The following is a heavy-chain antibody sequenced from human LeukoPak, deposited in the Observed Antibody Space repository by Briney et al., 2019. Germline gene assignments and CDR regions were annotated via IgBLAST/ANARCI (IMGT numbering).Heavy chain of an antibody. J-gene: IGHJ3*02. CDR1: GYTFTGYY. CDR3: ARYGSGKYTFDI. D-gene: IGHD3-10*01. V-gene: IGHV1-2*02. CDR2: INPNSGGT. Sequence: ASVKVSCKASGYTFTGYYMHWVRQAPGQGLEWMGWINPNSGGTNYAQKVQGRVTMTTDTSTSTAYMELRSLRSDDTAVYYCARYGSGKYTFDIWGQGTMVTVSS.